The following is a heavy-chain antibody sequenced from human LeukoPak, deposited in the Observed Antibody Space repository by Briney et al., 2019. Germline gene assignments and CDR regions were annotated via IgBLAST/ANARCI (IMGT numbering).Heavy chain of an antibody. V-gene: IGHV1-69*02. J-gene: IGHJ4*02. CDR1: GGTFCSYT. CDR3: ARDLDCTNGVCYTDY. CDR2: IIPILGIA. Sequence: SVKVSCKASGGTFCSYTISWVRQAPGQGLEWMGRIIPILGIANYAQKFQGRVTITADKSTSTAYMELSSLRSEDTAVYYCARDLDCTNGVCYTDYWGQGTLVTVSS. D-gene: IGHD2-8*01.